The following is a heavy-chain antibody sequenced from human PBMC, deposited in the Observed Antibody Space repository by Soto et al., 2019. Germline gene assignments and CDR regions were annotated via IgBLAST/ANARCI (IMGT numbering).Heavy chain of an antibody. Sequence: HPGESLKISCAASGFTFSSYSMNWVRQAPGKGLEWVSYISSSSSTIYYADSVKGRFTISRDNAKNSLYLQMNSLRAEDTTVYYCASFQPRLYGSGMSNGWGQGTLVTVSS. D-gene: IGHD3-10*01. CDR3: ASFQPRLYGSGMSNG. CDR2: ISSSSSTI. CDR1: GFTFSSYS. J-gene: IGHJ4*02. V-gene: IGHV3-48*01.